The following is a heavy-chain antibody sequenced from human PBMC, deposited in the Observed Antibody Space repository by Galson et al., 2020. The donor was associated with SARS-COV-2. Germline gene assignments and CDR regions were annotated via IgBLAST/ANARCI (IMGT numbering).Heavy chain of an antibody. CDR2: ITSDGSVT. CDR1: GFTLSNYW. Sequence: GEPLKISCAASGFTLSNYWMHWVRQAPGKGLVWVSRITSDGSVTNYADSVQGRFIISRDNAKNTLYLQRNRLRAEDTAVYYCRTSPVVSSDWGQGTLVTVSA. V-gene: IGHV3-74*01. J-gene: IGHJ4*02. D-gene: IGHD1-7*01. CDR3: RTSPVVSSD.